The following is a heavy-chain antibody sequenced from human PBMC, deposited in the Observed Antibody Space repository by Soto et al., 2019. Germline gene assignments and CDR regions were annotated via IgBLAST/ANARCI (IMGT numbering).Heavy chain of an antibody. D-gene: IGHD2-2*01. CDR3: SRDVAVGDVAIPAAYCYGRDV. J-gene: IGHJ6*04. CDR1: GGTFKSYV. Sequence: QVQLVQSGAELKKPGSSVKVSCKASGGTFKSYVFNWVRQAPGQGLEWMGGIIPFFGTANYAQRVQGRVTIIADELTTIVYMELSSVRSEDTAGYYCSRDVAVGDVAIPAAYCYGRDVWGEGTTFIVSS. V-gene: IGHV1-69*01. CDR2: IIPFFGTA.